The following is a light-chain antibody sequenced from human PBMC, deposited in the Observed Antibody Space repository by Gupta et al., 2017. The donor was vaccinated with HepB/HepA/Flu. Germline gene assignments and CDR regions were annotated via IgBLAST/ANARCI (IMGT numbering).Light chain of an antibody. CDR3: QAWDSSIYVV. Sequence: SYELTQPPSVSVSPGQTASITCSGDKLGDKYAYWYQQKPGQSPVLVIYQDNKRPSEIPERFSGSNSGNTATLTISGTQAMDEGDYYCQAWDSSIYVVFGGGTKLTVL. V-gene: IGLV3-1*01. CDR2: QDN. J-gene: IGLJ2*01. CDR1: KLGDKY.